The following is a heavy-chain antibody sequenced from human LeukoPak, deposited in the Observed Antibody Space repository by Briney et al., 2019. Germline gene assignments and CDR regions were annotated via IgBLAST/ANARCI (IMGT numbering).Heavy chain of an antibody. CDR1: GGSISSTSYD. D-gene: IGHD3-10*01. CDR2: IYTSGST. CDR3: TKGRGI. V-gene: IGHV4-61*09. J-gene: IGHJ4*02. Sequence: SETLSLTCIVSGGSISSTSYDWYWIRQPAGKGLEWIGHIYTSGSTNYNPSLKSRVTISVDTSKNQFSLKLTSVTAADTAVYYCTKGRGIWGQGTLVTVSS.